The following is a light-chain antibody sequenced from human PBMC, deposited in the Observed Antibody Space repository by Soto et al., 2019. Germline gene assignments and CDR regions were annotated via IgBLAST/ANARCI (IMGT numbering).Light chain of an antibody. CDR1: SSNIGALYD. CDR2: GNS. V-gene: IGLV1-40*01. J-gene: IGLJ1*01. Sequence: QSVLTLPPSVSGAPGKRVTISCTGSSSNIGALYDVHWYQQLPGTAPKLLIYGNSNRPSGVPDRFSGSKSGTSASLAITGLQAEDEADYYCQSYDSSLSAYVFGTGTKLTVL. CDR3: QSYDSSLSAYV.